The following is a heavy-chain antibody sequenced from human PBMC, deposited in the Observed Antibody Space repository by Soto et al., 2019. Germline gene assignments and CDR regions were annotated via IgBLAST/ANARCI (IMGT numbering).Heavy chain of an antibody. CDR1: GFTFSSYA. CDR3: ARVLEIATSQGAVDY. Sequence: EVQLLESGGGLVQPGGSLRLSCAASGFTFSSYAMSWVRQAPGKGLEWVSAISGSGGSTYYADSVKGRFTISRDNSKNTLYLQMNSLRAEDTAVYYCARVLEIATSQGAVDYWGQGTLVTVSS. CDR2: ISGSGGST. J-gene: IGHJ4*02. D-gene: IGHD5-18*01. V-gene: IGHV3-23*01.